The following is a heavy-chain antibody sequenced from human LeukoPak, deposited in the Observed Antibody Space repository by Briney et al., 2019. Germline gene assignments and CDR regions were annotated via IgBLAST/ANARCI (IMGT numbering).Heavy chain of an antibody. J-gene: IGHJ5*02. Sequence: PSETLSLTCTVSGGSISSYYWSWIRQPPGKGLEWIGYIYYSGNTNYNPSLKSRVTISVDTSKNQFSLRLSSVTAADTAVYYCARDLGDSGSYYNKGPTFDPWGQGTLVTVSS. CDR1: GGSISSYY. CDR3: ARDLGDSGSYYNKGPTFDP. D-gene: IGHD3-10*01. CDR2: IYYSGNT. V-gene: IGHV4-59*01.